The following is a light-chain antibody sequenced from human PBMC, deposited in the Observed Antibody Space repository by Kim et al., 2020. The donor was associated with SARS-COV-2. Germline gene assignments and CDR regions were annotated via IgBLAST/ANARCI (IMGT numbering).Light chain of an antibody. CDR3: QAWDSSTHYV. Sequence: VSPGQTASITCSGDKLGDKYACWYQQKPGQSPVLVIYQDSKRPSGIPERFSGSNSGNTATLTISGTQAMDEADYYCQAWDSSTHYVFGTGTKSPS. V-gene: IGLV3-1*01. CDR1: KLGDKY. CDR2: QDS. J-gene: IGLJ1*01.